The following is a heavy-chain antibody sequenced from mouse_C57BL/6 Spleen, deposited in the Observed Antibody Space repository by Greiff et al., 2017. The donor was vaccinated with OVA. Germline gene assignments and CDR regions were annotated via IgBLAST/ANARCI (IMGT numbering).Heavy chain of an antibody. D-gene: IGHD2-3*01. CDR1: GYTFTSYW. V-gene: IGHV1-69*01. CDR3: ARNLYDGYD. CDR2: IDPSDSYT. J-gene: IGHJ2*01. Sequence: QVQLQQPGAELVMPGASVKLSCKASGYTFTSYWMHWVKQRPGQGLEWIGEIDPSDSYTNYNQKFKGKSTLTVDKSSSTAYMQLSSLTSEDSAVYYCARNLYDGYDWGQGTTLTVSS.